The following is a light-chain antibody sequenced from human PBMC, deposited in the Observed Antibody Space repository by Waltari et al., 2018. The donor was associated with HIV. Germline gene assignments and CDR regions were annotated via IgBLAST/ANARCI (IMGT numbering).Light chain of an antibody. J-gene: IGLJ2*01. CDR3: SSYAPTNKFYVL. CDR1: SSDIGGYNY. CDR2: EVT. Sequence: QSALTQPPSASGSPGQSVTMSCTGTSSDIGGYNYVSWYQQHPGKAPKLIMTEVTKRPSCVPDRCSGSKSGTTASLTVSGLQAEEEAHYYCSSYAPTNKFYVLFGGGTTLTVL. V-gene: IGLV2-8*01.